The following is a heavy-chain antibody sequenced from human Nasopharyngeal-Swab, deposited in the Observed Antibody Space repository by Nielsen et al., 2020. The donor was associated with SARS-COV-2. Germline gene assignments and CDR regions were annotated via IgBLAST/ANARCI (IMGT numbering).Heavy chain of an antibody. CDR2: VSHDGSNK. Sequence: GESLKISCAASGFTFSSYDVHWVRQAPGKGLEWVAVVSHDGSNKYYADSVKGRFTISRDNSKTTLFLQMSSLRGEDTAVYYCVHCSGGSCYSGFDHWGQGTLVTVSS. V-gene: IGHV3-30*03. J-gene: IGHJ4*02. CDR1: GFTFSSYD. CDR3: VHCSGGSCYSGFDH. D-gene: IGHD2-15*01.